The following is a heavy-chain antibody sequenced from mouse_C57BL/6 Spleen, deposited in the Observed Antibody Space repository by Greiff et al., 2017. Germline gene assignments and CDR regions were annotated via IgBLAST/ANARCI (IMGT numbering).Heavy chain of an antibody. J-gene: IGHJ4*01. D-gene: IGHD2-1*01. Sequence: QVQLQQSGAELVRPGASVKLSCKASGYTFTDYYINWVKQRPGQGLEWIARIYPGSGNTYYNEKFKGKATLTAEKSSSTAYMQLSSLTSEDSAVYFCARGYYGNLYYAMDYWGQGTSVTVSS. CDR1: GYTFTDYY. CDR2: IYPGSGNT. CDR3: ARGYYGNLYYAMDY. V-gene: IGHV1-76*01.